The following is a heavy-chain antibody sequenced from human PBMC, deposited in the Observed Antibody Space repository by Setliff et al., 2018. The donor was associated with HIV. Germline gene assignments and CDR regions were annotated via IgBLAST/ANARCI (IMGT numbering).Heavy chain of an antibody. V-gene: IGHV5-51*01. D-gene: IGHD6-6*01. Sequence: GESLKISCKGSGYIFGLHWIAWVRQMPGQGLEYMGIIYPGDSDTRYSPSFQGQVAISVDTSVSTAYLQWSSLKASDTAMYYCVRPLGRSSSQGWFDPWGQGTLVTVSS. J-gene: IGHJ5*02. CDR1: GYIFGLHW. CDR3: VRPLGRSSSQGWFDP. CDR2: IYPGDSDT.